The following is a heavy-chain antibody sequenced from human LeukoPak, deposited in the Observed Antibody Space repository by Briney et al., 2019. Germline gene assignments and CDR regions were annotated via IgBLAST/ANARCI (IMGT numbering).Heavy chain of an antibody. V-gene: IGHV4-38-2*02. CDR2: IYHSGIT. Sequence: SETLSLTCAVSGYSISSGYYWGWIRQPPGKGLEWIGSIYHSGITYYNPSLKSRVTISVDTSKNQFSLKLRSVTAADTAVYYCARDPLHIVVVTAEPSNWFDPWGQGTLVTVSS. CDR3: ARDPLHIVVVTAEPSNWFDP. D-gene: IGHD2-21*02. CDR1: GYSISSGYY. J-gene: IGHJ5*02.